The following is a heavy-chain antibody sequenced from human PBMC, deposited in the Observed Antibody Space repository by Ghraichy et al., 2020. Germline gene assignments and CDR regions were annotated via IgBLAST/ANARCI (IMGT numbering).Heavy chain of an antibody. J-gene: IGHJ4*02. V-gene: IGHV3-48*03. D-gene: IGHD6-19*01. Sequence: GGSLRLSCAASGFTFSSYEMNWVRQAPGKGLEWVSYISSSGSTIYYADSVKGRFTISRDNAKNSLYLQMNSLRAEDTAVYYCARESSSGWYPTLDYWGQGTLVTVSS. CDR2: ISSSGSTI. CDR1: GFTFSSYE. CDR3: ARESSSGWYPTLDY.